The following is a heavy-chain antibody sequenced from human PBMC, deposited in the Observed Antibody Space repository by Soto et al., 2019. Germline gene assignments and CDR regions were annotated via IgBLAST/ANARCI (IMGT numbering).Heavy chain of an antibody. CDR2: ISGSGGST. CDR1: GFTFSSYA. Sequence: GGSLRLSCAASGFTFSSYAMSWVRQAPGKGLEWVSAISGSGGSTYYADSVKGRFTISRDNSKNTLYLQMNSLRAEDTAVYYCAKESGRTSRIYYYGMDVWGQGTTVTVSS. D-gene: IGHD2-2*01. CDR3: AKESGRTSRIYYYGMDV. J-gene: IGHJ6*02. V-gene: IGHV3-23*01.